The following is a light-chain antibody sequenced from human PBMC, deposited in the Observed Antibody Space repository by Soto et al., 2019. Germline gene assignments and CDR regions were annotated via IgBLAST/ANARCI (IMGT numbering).Light chain of an antibody. CDR1: QSISSY. CDR2: AAS. J-gene: IGKJ4*01. Sequence: DIQMTQSPSSLYASVGDRVTTTCRASQSISSYLNWYQQKPGKAPKLLIYAASSLQSGVPSRFSGSGSGTDFTLTISSLQPEDFATYYCQQRNSYPLTFGGGTKVDIK. V-gene: IGKV1-39*01. CDR3: QQRNSYPLT.